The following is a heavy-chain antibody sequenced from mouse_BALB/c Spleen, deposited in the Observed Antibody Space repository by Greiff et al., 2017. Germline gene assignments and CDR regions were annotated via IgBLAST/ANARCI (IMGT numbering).Heavy chain of an antibody. J-gene: IGHJ3*01. Sequence: EVKLVESGAGLVKPGGSLKLSCAASGFTFSSYSMSWVSQTPEKRLEWIASISSGGSTYYQDSEKDRITIARDNASNILYLKMSSLRSADTAMYYCASRREAWFAYWGQGTLVTVSA. CDR2: ISSGGST. CDR1: GFTFSSYS. V-gene: IGHV5-6-5*01. CDR3: ASRREAWFAY.